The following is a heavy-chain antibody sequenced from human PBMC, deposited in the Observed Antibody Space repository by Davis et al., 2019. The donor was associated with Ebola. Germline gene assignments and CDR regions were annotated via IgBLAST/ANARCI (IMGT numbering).Heavy chain of an antibody. CDR2: IYYSVST. Sequence: MPSETLSLTCTVSGGSISSYYWSRIRQPPGKGLEWIGYIYYSVSTNYNPSLKSRVTISVDTSKNQFSLKLTSVTAADTAVYYCARHLAGVLYGSATWFDPWGQGTLVTVSS. CDR3: ARHLAGVLYGSATWFDP. D-gene: IGHD3-10*01. V-gene: IGHV4-59*08. J-gene: IGHJ5*02. CDR1: GGSISSYY.